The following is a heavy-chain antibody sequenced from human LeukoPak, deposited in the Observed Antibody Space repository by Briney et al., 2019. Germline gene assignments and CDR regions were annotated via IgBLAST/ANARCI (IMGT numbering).Heavy chain of an antibody. V-gene: IGHV1-69*04. CDR3: ARDPLLDTIFGVGEQNNWFDP. CDR1: GGTFSSYA. Sequence: EASVKVSCKASGGTFSSYAISWVRQAPGQGLEWMGRIIPILGIANYAQKFQGRVTITADKSTSTAYMELNSLRAEDTAVYYCARDPLLDTIFGVGEQNNWFDPWGQGTLVTVSS. CDR2: IIPILGIA. J-gene: IGHJ5*02. D-gene: IGHD3-3*01.